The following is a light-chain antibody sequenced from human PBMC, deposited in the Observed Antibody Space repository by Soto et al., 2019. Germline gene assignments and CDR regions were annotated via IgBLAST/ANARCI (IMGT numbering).Light chain of an antibody. CDR2: KAS. CDR1: HNIDKW. Sequence: AGTVTITCPASHNIDKWLAWFQQKAGKAPNLLIYKASNLESGVPSRFSGSASGTEFTLTISRLQPDDFATYYCQQHADSPITFGGGTKVDIK. CDR3: QQHADSPIT. V-gene: IGKV1-5*03. J-gene: IGKJ4*01.